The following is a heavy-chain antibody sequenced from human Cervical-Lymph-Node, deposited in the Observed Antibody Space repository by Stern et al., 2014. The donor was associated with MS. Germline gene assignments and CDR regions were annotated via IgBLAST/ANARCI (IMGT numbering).Heavy chain of an antibody. V-gene: IGHV5-51*03. J-gene: IGHJ2*01. CDR1: GYSFTNYW. CDR2: IYPGDSEI. D-gene: IGHD1-26*01. Sequence: EVQLVQSGAEVKKPGESLKISCKGFGYSFTNYWVGWVRRKPGKGLEWMGIIYPGDSEIRYSPSFYGHITLSVDKSLNTAYLQWSSLKASDSAVYYCARKWAAPKYWHFDFWGGGTPVTVSS. CDR3: ARKWAAPKYWHFDF.